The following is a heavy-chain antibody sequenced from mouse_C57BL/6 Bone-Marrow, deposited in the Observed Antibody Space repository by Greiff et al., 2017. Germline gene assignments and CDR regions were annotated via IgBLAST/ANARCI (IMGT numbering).Heavy chain of an antibody. V-gene: IGHV2-2*01. D-gene: IGHD2-2*01. CDR2: IWSGGST. CDR1: GFSLTSYG. Sequence: QVQLQQSGPGLVQPSQSLSITCTVSGFSLTSYGVHWVRQSPGKGLEWLGVIWSGGSTDYNAAFISRLSISKDNSKSQVFFKMNSLQAEDTAIYYCARKKGNGYEGFAYWGQGTLVTVSA. J-gene: IGHJ3*01. CDR3: ARKKGNGYEGFAY.